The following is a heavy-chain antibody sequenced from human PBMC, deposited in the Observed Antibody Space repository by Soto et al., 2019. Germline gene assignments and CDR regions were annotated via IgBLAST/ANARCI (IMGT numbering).Heavy chain of an antibody. CDR2: ISSSGSTI. J-gene: IGHJ6*03. CDR3: ARDRQQLNHWTGGNYYYYMDV. V-gene: IGHV3-11*01. CDR1: GFTFSDYY. Sequence: GGSLRLSCAASGFTFSDYYMSWIRQAPGKGLEWVSYISSSGSTIYYADSVKGRLTISRDNAKNSLYLQMNSLRAEDTAVYYCARDRQQLNHWTGGNYYYYMDVWGKGTTVTVSS. D-gene: IGHD6-13*01.